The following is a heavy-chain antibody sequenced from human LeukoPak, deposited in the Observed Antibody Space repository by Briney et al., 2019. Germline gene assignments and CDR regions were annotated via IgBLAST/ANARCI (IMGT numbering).Heavy chain of an antibody. CDR3: ARALLYGSGSYGAFDI. V-gene: IGHV4-38-2*01. CDR1: GYSISSGYY. Sequence: SETLSLTCAVSGYSISSGYYWGWIRQPPGKGLEWIGSIYHSGSTYYNPSLKIRVTISVDTSKNQFSLKLSSVTAADTAVYYCARALLYGSGSYGAFDIWGQGTMVTVSS. J-gene: IGHJ3*02. D-gene: IGHD3-10*01. CDR2: IYHSGST.